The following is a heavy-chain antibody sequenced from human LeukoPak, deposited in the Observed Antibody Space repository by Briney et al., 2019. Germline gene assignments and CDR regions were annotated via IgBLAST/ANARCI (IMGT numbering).Heavy chain of an antibody. CDR1: GFTFSSYA. D-gene: IGHD2-8*01. Sequence: GGSLRLSCAASGFTFSSYAMSWVRQAPGKGLEWVSSISGSGGRTDYTDSVKGRFTISRDNSKNTLYLQMNSLRADDTAVYYGAKGRGYCINGVCHNYYYMDVWGKGTTVTVS. J-gene: IGHJ6*03. CDR2: ISGSGGRT. CDR3: AKGRGYCINGVCHNYYYMDV. V-gene: IGHV3-23*01.